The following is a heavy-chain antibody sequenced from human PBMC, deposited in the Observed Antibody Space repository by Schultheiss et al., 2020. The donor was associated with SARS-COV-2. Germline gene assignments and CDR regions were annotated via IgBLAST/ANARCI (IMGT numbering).Heavy chain of an antibody. CDR3: ARAFLRGAGNYGMDV. D-gene: IGHD6-19*01. J-gene: IGHJ6*02. V-gene: IGHV3-72*01. CDR1: GFTFSDHY. Sequence: GESLKISCAASGFTFSDHYMDWVRLAPGKGLEWVGRIRNKANSYTTEYAASVKGRFTISRDDSKNSLFLEMNSLKTEDTAVYYCARAFLRGAGNYGMDVWGQGTTVTVSS. CDR2: IRNKANSYTT.